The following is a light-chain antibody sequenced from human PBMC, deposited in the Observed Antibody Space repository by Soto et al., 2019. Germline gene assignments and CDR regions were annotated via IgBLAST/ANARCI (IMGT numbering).Light chain of an antibody. CDR3: HQYTFWPPGT. V-gene: IGKV3-15*01. CDR1: QTIRNG. J-gene: IGKJ3*01. Sequence: IMMTQSPATLSVSPGERATLSCRASQTIRNGLAWYQQKPGQAPRLLIYDASTRATDVPARFSGSGSGTDFTLTISSLQSEDFAVYYCHQYTFWPPGTFGPGTIVDAK. CDR2: DAS.